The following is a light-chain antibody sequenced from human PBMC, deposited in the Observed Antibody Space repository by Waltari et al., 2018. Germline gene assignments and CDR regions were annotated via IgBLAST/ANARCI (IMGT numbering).Light chain of an antibody. CDR1: ALPKTY. CDR3: YSTDSSADYVL. J-gene: IGLJ2*01. V-gene: IGLV3-10*01. CDR2: EDS. Sequence: SYELTQPPSVSVSPGQTARITCSGDALPKTYVYWYQQKSGQAPVLVISEDSKRPSGIPEIFSGSSSGTMATLTISGAQVEDEADYYCYSTDSSADYVLFAVGTKLTVL.